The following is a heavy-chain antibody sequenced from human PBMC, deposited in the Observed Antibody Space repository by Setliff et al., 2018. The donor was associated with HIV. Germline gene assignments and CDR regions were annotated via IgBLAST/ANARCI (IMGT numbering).Heavy chain of an antibody. CDR3: ARAREDDSSGYPVDY. V-gene: IGHV4-30-4*08. CDR2: IYYSGST. Sequence: SETLSLTCTVSGGSISSGDYYWSWIRQPPGKGLEWIGYIYYSGSTNYNPSLKSRVTMSVDTSKNQFSLKLSSVTAADTAVYYCARAREDDSSGYPVDYWGQGTLVTVSS. J-gene: IGHJ4*02. D-gene: IGHD3-22*01. CDR1: GGSISSGDYY.